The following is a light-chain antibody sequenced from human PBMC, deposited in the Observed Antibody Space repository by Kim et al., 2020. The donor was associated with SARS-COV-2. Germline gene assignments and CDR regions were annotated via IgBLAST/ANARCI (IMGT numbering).Light chain of an antibody. CDR1: NSDVGGSNS. CDR2: DVS. J-gene: IGLJ3*02. V-gene: IGLV2-14*03. CDR3: SSHTSSSTPWV. Sequence: QSALTQPASVSGSPGQSITISCTGTNSDVGGSNSVSWYQQHPGKAPILMIYDVSNRPSGISIRFSGSKSGNTASLTISGLQTEDEADYYCSSHTSSSTPWVFGGGTQLTVL.